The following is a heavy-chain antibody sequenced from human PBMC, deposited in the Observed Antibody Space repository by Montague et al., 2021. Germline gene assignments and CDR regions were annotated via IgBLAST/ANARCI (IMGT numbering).Heavy chain of an antibody. V-gene: IGHV3-23*01. Sequence: PLRLSCAASGFTFRSYAMSWVRQSAGKGLEWVSTITASGSTTYYEDSVKGRFTISRDNSKNTLYLQMNSLRAEDTAIYFGANARVAVAGAEDYWGQGALVTVSS. J-gene: IGHJ4*02. CDR1: GFTFRSYA. CDR3: ANARVAVAGAEDY. D-gene: IGHD6-19*01. CDR2: ITASGSTT.